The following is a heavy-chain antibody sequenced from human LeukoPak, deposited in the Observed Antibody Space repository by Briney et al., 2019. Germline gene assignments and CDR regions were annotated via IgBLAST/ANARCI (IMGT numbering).Heavy chain of an antibody. V-gene: IGHV3-23*01. CDR3: ATSGTIFGVVIPYFDY. CDR2: ISGSGGST. CDR1: GFTFSSYA. Sequence: GGSLRLSCAASGFTFSSYAVSWVRQAPGKGLEGVSAISGSGGSTYYADSVKGRFTISRDNSKNTLYLQMNSLRAEDTAVYYCATSGTIFGVVIPYFDYWGQGTLVTVSS. D-gene: IGHD3-3*01. J-gene: IGHJ4*02.